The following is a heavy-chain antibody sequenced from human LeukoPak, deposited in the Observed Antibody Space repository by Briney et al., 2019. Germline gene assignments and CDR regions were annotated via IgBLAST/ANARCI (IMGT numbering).Heavy chain of an antibody. CDR3: ARDTAAAGTDY. CDR1: GGSISSGSXY. CDR2: IYTSGST. Sequence: PSQTLXXXXXVXGGSISSGSXYWGWLRQPAGKGLEWIGRIYTSGSTNDNPSRKSRVTISVKKTKKQCSLKLSSVTAADTAVYYCARDTAAAGTDYWGQGTLVTVSS. V-gene: IGHV4-61*02. D-gene: IGHD6-13*01. J-gene: IGHJ4*02.